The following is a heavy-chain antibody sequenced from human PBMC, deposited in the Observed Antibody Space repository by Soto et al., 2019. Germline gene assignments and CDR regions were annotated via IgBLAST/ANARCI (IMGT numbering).Heavy chain of an antibody. CDR2: ISSSGSTI. CDR3: ATYPYYYDSSGYVDAFDI. J-gene: IGHJ3*02. Sequence: GGSLRLSCAASGFTFSDYYMSWIRQAPGKGLEWVSYISSSGSTIYYADSVKGRFTISRDNAKNSLYLQMNSLRAEDTAVYYCATYPYYYDSSGYVDAFDIWGQGTMVTVSS. V-gene: IGHV3-11*01. D-gene: IGHD3-22*01. CDR1: GFTFSDYY.